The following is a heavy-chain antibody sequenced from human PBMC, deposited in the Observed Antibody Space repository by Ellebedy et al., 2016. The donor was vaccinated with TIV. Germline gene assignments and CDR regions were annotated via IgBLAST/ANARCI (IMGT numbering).Heavy chain of an antibody. CDR2: IYHSGST. V-gene: IGHV4-38-2*02. CDR1: GGSVSSGYY. J-gene: IGHJ3*02. Sequence: SETLSLTXTVSGGSVSSGYYWGWIRQPPGKGLEWIGSIYHSGSTYYNPSLKSRVTISVDTSKNQFSLKLSSVTAADTAVYYCAREGFDAFDIWGQGTMVTVSS. CDR3: AREGFDAFDI.